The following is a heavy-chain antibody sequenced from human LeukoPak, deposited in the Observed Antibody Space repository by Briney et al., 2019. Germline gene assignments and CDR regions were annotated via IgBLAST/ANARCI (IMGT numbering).Heavy chain of an antibody. CDR2: INRDGSST. Sequence: GGSLRLSCAASGFTFSNYWMHWVRQAPGKGLVWVSRINRDGSSTSYADSVKGRFTISRDNAKNTLYLQMKSLRAEDTAVFYCARGGYTGVFDIWGQGTMVTVSS. D-gene: IGHD5-18*01. V-gene: IGHV3-74*01. CDR3: ARGGYTGVFDI. J-gene: IGHJ3*02. CDR1: GFTFSNYW.